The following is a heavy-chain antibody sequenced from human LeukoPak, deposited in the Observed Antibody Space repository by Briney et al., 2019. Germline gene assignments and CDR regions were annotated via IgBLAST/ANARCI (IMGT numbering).Heavy chain of an antibody. Sequence: GGSLRLSCAASGFTFGSYAMYWVRQAPGKGLEWVSGIFGSGGSAHYADSVKGRFTISRDNSKNTVYLQMDSLRAEDTATYYCAKTTTGYSSGRYPAWPIDYWGQGTLVTVYS. V-gene: IGHV3-23*01. CDR2: IFGSGGSA. D-gene: IGHD2-15*01. CDR1: GFTFGSYA. CDR3: AKTTTGYSSGRYPAWPIDY. J-gene: IGHJ4*02.